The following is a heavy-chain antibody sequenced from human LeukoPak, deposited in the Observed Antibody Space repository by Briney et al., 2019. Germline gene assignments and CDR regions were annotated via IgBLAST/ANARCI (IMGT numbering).Heavy chain of an antibody. CDR3: ARDCSSTSCYATFDY. D-gene: IGHD2-2*01. V-gene: IGHV3-21*01. Sequence: GGSLRLSCAASGFTFSSYSMNWVRQAPGKGLEWVSSISSSSSYIYYADSVKGRFTISRDNAKNSLYLQMNSLRAEDTAAYYCARDCSSTSCYATFDYWGQGTLVTVSS. CDR1: GFTFSSYS. CDR2: ISSSSSYI. J-gene: IGHJ4*02.